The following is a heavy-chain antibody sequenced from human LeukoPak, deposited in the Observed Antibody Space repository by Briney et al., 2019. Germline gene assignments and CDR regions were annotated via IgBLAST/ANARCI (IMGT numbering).Heavy chain of an antibody. Sequence: ASVKVSCKASGYTFTSYYMHWVRQAPGQGLEWMGIINPSGGSTSYAQKFQGRVTMTRDTSISTAYLELSNLSSDDTAVYYCARTGDGSFDYWGQGTLVTVSS. J-gene: IGHJ4*02. CDR3: ARTGDGSFDY. CDR1: GYTFTSYY. V-gene: IGHV1-46*01. CDR2: INPSGGST. D-gene: IGHD2-15*01.